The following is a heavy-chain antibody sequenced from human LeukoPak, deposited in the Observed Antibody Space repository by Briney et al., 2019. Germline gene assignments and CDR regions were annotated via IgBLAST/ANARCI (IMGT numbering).Heavy chain of an antibody. V-gene: IGHV3-30-3*01. CDR3: ARDGSYVDIVATITPERFYFDY. Sequence: GGSLRLSCAASGFTFSSYAMHWVRQAPGKGLEWVAVTSYDGSNKYYADSVKGRFTISRDNSKNTLYLQMNSLRAEDTAVYYCARDGSYVDIVATITPERFYFDYWGQGTLVTVSS. CDR1: GFTFSSYA. CDR2: TSYDGSNK. D-gene: IGHD5-12*01. J-gene: IGHJ4*02.